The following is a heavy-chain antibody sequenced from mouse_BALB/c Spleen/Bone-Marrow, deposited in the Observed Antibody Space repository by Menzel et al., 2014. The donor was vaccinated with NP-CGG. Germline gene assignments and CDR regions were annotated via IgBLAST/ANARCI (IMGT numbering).Heavy chain of an antibody. CDR1: GFTFSTYA. J-gene: IGHJ4*01. Sequence: VQLQQSGGGLVKSGGSLKLSCAASGFTFSTYAMSWVRQTPEKRLEWVATISSGGTYTYFPDSVKGRFTISRDNAKNTLYLQMSSLTSEDTAMFYCVRSGGEYALDYWGQGTSVTVSS. CDR2: ISSGGTYT. CDR3: VRSGGEYALDY. V-gene: IGHV5-9-3*01.